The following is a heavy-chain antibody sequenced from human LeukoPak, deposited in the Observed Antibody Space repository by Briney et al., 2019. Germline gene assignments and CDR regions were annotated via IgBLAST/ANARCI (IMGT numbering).Heavy chain of an antibody. D-gene: IGHD3-10*01. V-gene: IGHV4-39*01. CDR3: ARRGGWFGELYYFDY. CDR1: GGSISSSSYY. CDR2: IYYSGST. Sequence: SETLSLTCTVSGGSISSSSYYWGWIRQPPGKGLGWLGCIYYSGSTYYNPSLKSRFTISVDTSKNRFSLKLSSVTAADTAVYYCARRGGWFGELYYFDYWGQGTLVTVSS. J-gene: IGHJ4*02.